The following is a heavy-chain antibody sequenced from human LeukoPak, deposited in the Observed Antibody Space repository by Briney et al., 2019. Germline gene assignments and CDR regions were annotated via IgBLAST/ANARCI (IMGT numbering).Heavy chain of an antibody. J-gene: IGHJ4*02. Sequence: SETLSPTCAVSGGSFSGYYWSWIRQPPGKGLEWIGEINHSGSTNYNPSLKSRVTISVDTSKNQFSLKLSSVTAADTAVYYCAGGAYCSGGSCYSISWGQGTLVTVSS. CDR3: AGGAYCSGGSCYSIS. V-gene: IGHV4-34*01. CDR2: INHSGST. D-gene: IGHD2-15*01. CDR1: GGSFSGYY.